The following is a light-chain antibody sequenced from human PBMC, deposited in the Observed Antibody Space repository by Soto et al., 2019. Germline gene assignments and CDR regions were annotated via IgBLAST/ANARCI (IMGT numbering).Light chain of an antibody. V-gene: IGKV4-1*01. Sequence: DIVMTQSPDSLAVSPGETATINCKSSQSVLYSSNNKNYFAWYQQKPGQPPKLLIYWASTRESGVPDRFSGRESGKDFTLTISSLQAEDVAVYYCQQYYSTPYTFGQGTKLEIK. CDR1: QSVLYSSNNKNY. J-gene: IGKJ2*01. CDR3: QQYYSTPYT. CDR2: WAS.